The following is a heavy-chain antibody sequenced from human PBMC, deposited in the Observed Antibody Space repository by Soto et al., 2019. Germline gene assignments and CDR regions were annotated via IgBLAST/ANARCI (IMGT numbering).Heavy chain of an antibody. CDR3: AKEDSLGSTVDLGY. D-gene: IGHD7-27*01. Sequence: LRLSCAASGFTFTIFAMSWVRQSPGKGLEWVSTISGSGGSTYYADAVKGRFTISRDNSMGTLYLQMKSLRVEDTAIYYCAKEDSLGSTVDLGYWGQGTLVTVSS. CDR1: GFTFTIFA. V-gene: IGHV3-23*01. J-gene: IGHJ4*02. CDR2: ISGSGGST.